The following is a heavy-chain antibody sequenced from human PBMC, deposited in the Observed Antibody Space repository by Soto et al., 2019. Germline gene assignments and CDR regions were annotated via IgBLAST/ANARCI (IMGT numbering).Heavy chain of an antibody. V-gene: IGHV3-7*01. D-gene: IGHD4-17*01. CDR3: ARYTYGDNGQVLDY. J-gene: IGHJ4*02. Sequence: EVQVVESGGGLVQPGGSLRLSCAGSGFTFGRHWMTWVRQAPGKGLEWVANIKEDGSEIYYVDSVKGRFTISSDNAKNSVYLQMNSLRAEDTALYYGARYTYGDNGQVLDYWGQGTLVTVSS. CDR1: GFTFGRHW. CDR2: IKEDGSEI.